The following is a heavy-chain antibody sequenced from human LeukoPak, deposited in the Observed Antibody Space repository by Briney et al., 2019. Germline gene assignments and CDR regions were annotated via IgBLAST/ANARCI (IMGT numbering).Heavy chain of an antibody. CDR3: ARAWPRDGYKY. D-gene: IGHD5-24*01. J-gene: IGHJ4*02. Sequence: ASVKVSCKASGYTFSGYYIHWARQATGQGLEWMGWMNPNSGNTGYAQKFQGRVTITRNTSISTAYMELSSLRSEDTAVYYCARAWPRDGYKYWGQGTLVTVSS. CDR2: MNPNSGNT. CDR1: GYTFSGYY. V-gene: IGHV1-8*03.